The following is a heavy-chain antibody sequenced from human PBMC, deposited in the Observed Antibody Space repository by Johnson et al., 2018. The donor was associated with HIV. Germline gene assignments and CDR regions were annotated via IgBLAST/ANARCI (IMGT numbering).Heavy chain of an antibody. D-gene: IGHD1-26*01. Sequence: QVQLVESGGGVVQPGRSLRLSCVASGFTFFSYGMHWVRQAPGKGLEWVAVMSYDGSNKYYVESVKGRFTISRDNSKNTLFLQMNSLRPEDTSVYYCAKDRYGGSYPDAFDIWGQGTMVTVSS. J-gene: IGHJ3*02. CDR1: GFTFFSYG. V-gene: IGHV3-30*18. CDR3: AKDRYGGSYPDAFDI. CDR2: MSYDGSNK.